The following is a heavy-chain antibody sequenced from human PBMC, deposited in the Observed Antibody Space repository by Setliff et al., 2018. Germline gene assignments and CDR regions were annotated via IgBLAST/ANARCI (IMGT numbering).Heavy chain of an antibody. V-gene: IGHV4-61*02. D-gene: IGHD3-22*01. CDR3: ARDHYDYYDSRQAFDI. J-gene: IGHJ3*02. CDR1: GGSINSGSYY. Sequence: SETLSLTCTVSGGSINSGSYYWSWIRQPAGKGLEWIGRIYSRGSTNYNPSLKSRVTVSLDASKNRLSLKLSSVTAADTAVYYCARDHYDYYDSRQAFDIWGQGTMVTVSS. CDR2: IYSRGST.